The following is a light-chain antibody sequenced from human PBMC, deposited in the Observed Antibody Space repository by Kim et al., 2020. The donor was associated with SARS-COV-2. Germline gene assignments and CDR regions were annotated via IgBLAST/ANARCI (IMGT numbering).Light chain of an antibody. CDR2: QDS. CDR1: KLGDKY. CDR3: QAWASSTVV. Sequence: SYELTQPPSVSVFPGQTASITCSGDKLGDKYACWYQQKPGQSPVLVIYQDSKRPSGIPERFSGSNSGNTATLTISGTQAMDEADYYCQAWASSTVVFGGGTQLTVL. V-gene: IGLV3-1*01. J-gene: IGLJ2*01.